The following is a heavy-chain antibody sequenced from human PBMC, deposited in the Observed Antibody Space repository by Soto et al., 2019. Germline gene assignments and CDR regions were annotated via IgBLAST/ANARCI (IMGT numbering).Heavy chain of an antibody. J-gene: IGHJ4*02. Sequence: SETLSLTCTVSGGSITNNYWSWIRQPPGKGLEWIGYLYNSGSTDYNPSLKSRATISVDTSNNQFSLKLISVTAADTAVYYCARGDCTSIGCYRKLDFWGQGTLVTVAS. V-gene: IGHV4-59*01. CDR1: GGSITNNY. CDR3: ARGDCTSIGCYRKLDF. D-gene: IGHD2-2*01. CDR2: LYNSGST.